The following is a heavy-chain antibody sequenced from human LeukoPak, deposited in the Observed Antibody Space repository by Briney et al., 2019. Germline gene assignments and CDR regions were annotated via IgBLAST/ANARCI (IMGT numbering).Heavy chain of an antibody. CDR1: KFTFSNYG. D-gene: IGHD3-9*01. CDR3: AKCPSGVLRYFAPIDY. Sequence: GRSLRLSCAASKFTFSNYGMHWVRQAPGKGLEWVAVISSDGSNKYYADSVKGRFTISRDNSKNTLYLQMNGLRAEDTAVYYCAKCPSGVLRYFAPIDYWGQGTLVTVSS. V-gene: IGHV3-30*18. J-gene: IGHJ4*02. CDR2: ISSDGSNK.